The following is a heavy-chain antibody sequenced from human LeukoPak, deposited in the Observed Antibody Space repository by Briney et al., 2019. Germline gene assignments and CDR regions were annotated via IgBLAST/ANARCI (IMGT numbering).Heavy chain of an antibody. J-gene: IGHJ4*02. CDR1: GFTFRNYG. Sequence: GGSLRLSCAASGFTFRNYGMHWVRQAPGKALEGVAFILYDGVNKYYGDSVKGRFTISRDNSKSTVYLEMNSLRPEDTAVYYCAKREAVAAMSDFDYWGQGTLVTVSS. V-gene: IGHV3-30*02. CDR3: AKREAVAAMSDFDY. D-gene: IGHD6-19*01. CDR2: ILYDGVNK.